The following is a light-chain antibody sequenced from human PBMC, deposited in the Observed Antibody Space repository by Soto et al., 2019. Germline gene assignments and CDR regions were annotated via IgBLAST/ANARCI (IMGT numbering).Light chain of an antibody. CDR3: PKYYNPPPT. J-gene: IGKJ4*01. CDR1: QSVFYNFNSKNY. Sequence: DIVMTQSPDSLAVSLGERATINCKSSQSVFYNFNSKNYLAWYQQKPRQPPKLLIHWASTRESGVPYRFNGSGSVTDYTHTLSSPQPDDVADYYYPKYYNPPPTFCGGNKVEMK. CDR2: WAS. V-gene: IGKV4-1*01.